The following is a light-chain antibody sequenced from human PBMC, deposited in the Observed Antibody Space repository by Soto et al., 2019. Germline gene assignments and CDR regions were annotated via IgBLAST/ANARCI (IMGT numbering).Light chain of an antibody. CDR1: SSDVAAYNY. J-gene: IGLJ2*01. V-gene: IGLV2-11*01. CDR3: CSYAGSYTYVV. CDR2: DVS. Sequence: QSALTQPRSVSGSPGQSVTISCTGTSSDVAAYNYVSWYQQHPGKAPKPLICDVSRRPSGVPDRFSGSKSGNTASLTISGLQAEDEADYYCCSYAGSYTYVVFGGGTQLTVL.